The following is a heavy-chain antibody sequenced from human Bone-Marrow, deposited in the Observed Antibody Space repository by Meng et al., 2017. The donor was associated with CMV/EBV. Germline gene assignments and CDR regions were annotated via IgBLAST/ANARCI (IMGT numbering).Heavy chain of an antibody. D-gene: IGHD6-13*01. CDR3: AKRRGSSWYGWFDP. CDR2: IRYDGSNK. Sequence: SGFTFSSYGMHWVRQAPGKGLEWVAFIRYDGSNKYYADSVKGRFTISRDNSKNTLYLQMNSLRAEDTAVYYCAKRRGSSWYGWFDPWGQGTLVTVSS. CDR1: GFTFSSYG. V-gene: IGHV3-30*02. J-gene: IGHJ5*02.